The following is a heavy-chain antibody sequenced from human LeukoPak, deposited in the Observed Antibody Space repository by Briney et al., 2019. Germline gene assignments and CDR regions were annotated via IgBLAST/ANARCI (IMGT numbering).Heavy chain of an antibody. CDR1: GGTFSSYA. Sequence: SVKVSCKASGGTFSSYAISWVRQAPGQGLEWMGGIIPIFGTANYAQKFQGRVTITADESTSTAYMELSSLRSEDTAVHYCASRVGATTETFDYWGQGTLVTVSS. V-gene: IGHV1-69*13. CDR2: IIPIFGTA. D-gene: IGHD1-26*01. CDR3: ASRVGATTETFDY. J-gene: IGHJ4*02.